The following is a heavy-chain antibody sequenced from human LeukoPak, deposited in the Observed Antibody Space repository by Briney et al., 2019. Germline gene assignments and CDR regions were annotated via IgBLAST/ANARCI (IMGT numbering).Heavy chain of an antibody. CDR3: ARDSLGYWYFDL. CDR1: GGSISSYY. J-gene: IGHJ2*01. Sequence: SETLSLTCTVSGGSISSYYWSWIRQSPGKGLEWIGYISYSGGTNYNPSLKSRVTISVDTSKNQFSLKLSSVTAADTAVYYCARDSLGYWYFDLWGRGTLVTVSS. V-gene: IGHV4-59*01. CDR2: ISYSGGT.